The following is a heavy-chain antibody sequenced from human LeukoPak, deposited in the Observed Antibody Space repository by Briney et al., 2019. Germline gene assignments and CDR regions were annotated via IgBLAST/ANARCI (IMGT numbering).Heavy chain of an antibody. V-gene: IGHV3-23*01. CDR3: ATMRDSSSWFYFDY. CDR2: IRSNGDTT. CDR1: GFTFSSIA. D-gene: IGHD6-13*01. J-gene: IGHJ4*02. Sequence: GGSLRLSCAASGFTFSSIAMTWVRQAPGKGLEWVSSIRSNGDTTYNADSVKGRFTISRDNSKNTLYLQMNSLRAEDTAVYYCATMRDSSSWFYFDYWGQGTLVTVSS.